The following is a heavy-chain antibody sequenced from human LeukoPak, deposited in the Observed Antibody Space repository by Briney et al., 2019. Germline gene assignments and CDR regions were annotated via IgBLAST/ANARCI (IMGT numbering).Heavy chain of an antibody. V-gene: IGHV4-4*07. CDR1: GGSISSYY. D-gene: IGHD6-19*01. J-gene: IGHJ4*02. Sequence: PSETLSLTCTVSGGSISSYYWSWIRQAAGKGLEWIGRIYTSGSTNYNPSLKSRLTMSVDTSKNRFSLKLNSVTAADTAVYYCARSALAAPFDYWGQGTLVTVSS. CDR2: IYTSGST. CDR3: ARSALAAPFDY.